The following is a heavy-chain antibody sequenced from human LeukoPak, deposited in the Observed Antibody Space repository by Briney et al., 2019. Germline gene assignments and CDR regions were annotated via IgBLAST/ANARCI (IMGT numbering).Heavy chain of an antibody. V-gene: IGHV3-9*01. J-gene: IGHJ6*02. CDR1: GFTFDDYA. CDR3: AKDRSGGSSYGMDV. Sequence: SLRLSSAALGFTFDDYAMHWVRQAPGKGLEWVSGISWNSDNIGYADSVKGRFTISRDNAKNSLYLQMNSLGPEDTALYYCAKDRSGGSSYGMDVWGQGTTVTVSS. D-gene: IGHD2-15*01. CDR2: ISWNSDNI.